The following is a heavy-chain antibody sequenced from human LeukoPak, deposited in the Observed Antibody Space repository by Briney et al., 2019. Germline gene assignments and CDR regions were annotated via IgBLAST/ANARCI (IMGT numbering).Heavy chain of an antibody. V-gene: IGHV4-31*03. D-gene: IGHD6-19*01. CDR1: GGSISSGGYY. J-gene: IGHJ4*02. CDR2: IHYTGAT. Sequence: SETLSLTCTVSGGSISSGGYYWSWIRQFPGKGLDWIGYIHYTGATYYTPSLSSRLIISIDRSSNQFSLKLSSVTAADTAVYYCARSSPPPPPEEGVSGYSSGPVLFPLDYWGQGTLVTVSS. CDR3: ARSSPPPPPEEGVSGYSSGPVLFPLDY.